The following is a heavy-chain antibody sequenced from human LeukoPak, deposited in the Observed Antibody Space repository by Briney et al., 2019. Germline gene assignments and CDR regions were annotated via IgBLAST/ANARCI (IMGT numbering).Heavy chain of an antibody. Sequence: GESLKISCKGSGYSFTSYWIGWVRQMPGKGLEWMGIIYPGDSDTRYSPSFQGQVTISADKSTSTAYLQWSSLKAADTAMYYCARESSTXXXGMDVWGQGTTVTVSS. J-gene: IGHJ6*02. CDR1: GYSFTSYW. V-gene: IGHV5-51*01. CDR2: IYPGDSDT. CDR3: ARESSTXXXGMDV. D-gene: IGHD2-2*01.